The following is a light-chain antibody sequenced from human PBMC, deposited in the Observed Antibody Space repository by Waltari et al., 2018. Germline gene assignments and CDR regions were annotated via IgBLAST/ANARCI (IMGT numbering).Light chain of an antibody. V-gene: IGKV3-11*01. CDR1: QSVSSY. Sequence: EIVLTQSPATPSLSPGERATLPCRSRQSVSSYLARYQQKPDQAPRLLITDASNRAAGIPARCSGSGSVTDFTLTISSLEPDDYAVNYCRQRSNWARAFGQGTKVEIK. CDR3: RQRSNWARA. J-gene: IGKJ1*01. CDR2: DAS.